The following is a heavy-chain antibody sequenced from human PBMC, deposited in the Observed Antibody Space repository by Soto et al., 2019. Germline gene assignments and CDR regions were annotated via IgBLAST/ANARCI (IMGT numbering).Heavy chain of an antibody. J-gene: IGHJ4*02. CDR3: ARVGGYSYGYNACFDY. CDR2: IYYSGST. CDR1: GGSVSSGSYY. Sequence: SGTLDLTCTVSGGSVSSGSYYWSWIRQPPGKGLEWIGYIYYSGSTNYNPSLKSRVTISVDTSKNQFSLKLSSVTAADTAVYYCARVGGYSYGYNACFDYWGQGTLVTVSS. D-gene: IGHD5-18*01. V-gene: IGHV4-61*01.